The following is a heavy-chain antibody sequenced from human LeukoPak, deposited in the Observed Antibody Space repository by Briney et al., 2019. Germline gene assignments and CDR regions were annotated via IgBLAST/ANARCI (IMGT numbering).Heavy chain of an antibody. Sequence: GGSLRLSCAASGFTFSSYSMNWVRQAPGKGLEWVSSISSSSYIYYADSVKGRFTISRDNAKNSLYLQMNSLRAEDTAVYYCARALGGYVVGGIGTHYWGQGTLVTVSS. CDR3: ARALGGYVVGGIGTHY. D-gene: IGHD5-12*01. CDR1: GFTFSSYS. CDR2: ISSSSYI. V-gene: IGHV3-21*01. J-gene: IGHJ4*02.